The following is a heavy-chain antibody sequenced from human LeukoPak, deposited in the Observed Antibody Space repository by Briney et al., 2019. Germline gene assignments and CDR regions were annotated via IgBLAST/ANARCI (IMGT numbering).Heavy chain of an antibody. CDR1: GFTFSSYS. J-gene: IGHJ4*02. V-gene: IGHV3-48*04. CDR2: ISSSGSTI. Sequence: PGGSLRLSCAASGFTFSSYSMNWVRQAPGKGLEWVSYISSSGSTIYYADSVKGRFTISRDNAKNSLYLQMNSLRAEDTAVYYCAREKYSSGRYMDYWGQGTLVTVSS. D-gene: IGHD6-19*01. CDR3: AREKYSSGRYMDY.